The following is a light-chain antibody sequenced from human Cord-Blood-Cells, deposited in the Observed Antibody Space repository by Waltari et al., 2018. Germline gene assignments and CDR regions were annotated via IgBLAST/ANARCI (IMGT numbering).Light chain of an antibody. CDR2: GAS. V-gene: IGKV3-15*01. CDR3: QQYNNWPPLT. Sequence: LVMTHSPAPLSVSPGERATLSCRASQSVSSNLAWYQQKPGQAPRLLIYGASTRATGIPARFSDSGSGTEFTLTISSLQSEDFAVYYCQQYNNWPPLTFGGGTKVEIK. J-gene: IGKJ4*01. CDR1: QSVSSN.